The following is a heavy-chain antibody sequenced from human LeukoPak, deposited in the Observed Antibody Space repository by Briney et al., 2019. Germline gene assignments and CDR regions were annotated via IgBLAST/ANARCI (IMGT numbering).Heavy chain of an antibody. CDR1: GFTFSSYA. CDR3: AKPSSTGYYGSGKYYFDY. J-gene: IGHJ4*02. Sequence: PGGSLRLSCAASGFTFSSYAMSWVRQAPGKGLEWVSAISGSDGSTYYADSVKGRFTISRDNSKNTLYLQMNSLRAEDTAVYYCAKPSSTGYYGSGKYYFDYWGQGTLVTVSS. D-gene: IGHD3-10*01. CDR2: ISGSDGST. V-gene: IGHV3-23*01.